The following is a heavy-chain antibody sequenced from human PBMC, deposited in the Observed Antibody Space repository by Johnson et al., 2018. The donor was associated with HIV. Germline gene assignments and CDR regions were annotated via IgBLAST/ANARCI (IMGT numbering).Heavy chain of an antibody. CDR1: GFTFSSYD. J-gene: IGHJ3*02. V-gene: IGHV3-13*01. CDR2: IGTAGDT. CDR3: ARDSSNAAFDI. D-gene: IGHD6-13*01. Sequence: VQVVESGGGLVQPGGSLRLSCAASGFTFSSYDMHWVRQATGKGLEWASAIGTAGDTYYPGSVKGRLTISRENAKNSLYLQMNSLRAGDTAVYYCARDSSNAAFDIWGQGTMVTVSS.